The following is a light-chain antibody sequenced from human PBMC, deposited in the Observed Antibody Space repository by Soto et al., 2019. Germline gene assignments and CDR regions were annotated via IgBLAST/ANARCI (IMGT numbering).Light chain of an antibody. CDR1: QSVSSN. J-gene: IGKJ1*01. Sequence: EIVMTQSPATLSVSPGERATLSCRVSQSVSSNLAWYQQKPGQAPRLLIYRASTRATGIPARFSGSGSGTDFTLTISSLQSEDFAVYYCQHYNNWPPWTFGQGTKVEIK. V-gene: IGKV3-15*01. CDR2: RAS. CDR3: QHYNNWPPWT.